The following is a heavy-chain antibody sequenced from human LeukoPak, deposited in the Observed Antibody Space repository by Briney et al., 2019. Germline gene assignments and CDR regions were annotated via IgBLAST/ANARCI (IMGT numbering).Heavy chain of an antibody. CDR1: GGSLSSGSDG. CDR3: ARDDSSGWYSMDY. D-gene: IGHD6-19*01. V-gene: IGHV4-61*02. Sequence: PSQTLSLTCTVSGGSLSSGSDGRSWFRQPAGTGRGWVGRIYTSGSTNDNPSRKSRVTISVGTFKNQFSLRLSSVTAADTAVYYCARDDSSGWYSMDYWGQGTLVTVSS. J-gene: IGHJ4*02. CDR2: IYTSGST.